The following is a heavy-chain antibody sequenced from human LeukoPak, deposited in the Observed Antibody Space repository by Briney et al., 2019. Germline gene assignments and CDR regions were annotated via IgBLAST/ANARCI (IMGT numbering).Heavy chain of an antibody. CDR3: AKLSLSGSGHDFDY. J-gene: IGHJ4*02. Sequence: PGRSLRLSCAASGFTFSSYAMSWVRQAPGKGLEWVSAISGSGGSTYYADSVKGRFTISRDNSKNTLYLQMNSLRAEDTAVYYCAKLSLSGSGHDFDYWGQGTLVTVSS. CDR2: ISGSGGST. V-gene: IGHV3-23*01. CDR1: GFTFSSYA. D-gene: IGHD3-10*01.